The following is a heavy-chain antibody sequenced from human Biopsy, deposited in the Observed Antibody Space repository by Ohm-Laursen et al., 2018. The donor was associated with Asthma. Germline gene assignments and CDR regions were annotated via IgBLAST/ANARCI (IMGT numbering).Heavy chain of an antibody. CDR2: LHYSGSPLYT. CDR3: ARHDHRWDTYADF. J-gene: IGHJ4*02. CDR1: GGSIRNSNYY. V-gene: IGHV4-39*01. D-gene: IGHD2-2*01. Sequence: GTLSLTCSVSGGSIRNSNYYWGWIRQPPGKGLEWIGSLHYSGSPLYTYYNPSLESRVTISVDTSKNQFSLILSSVTAADTAVYYCARHDHRWDTYADFWGQGTLVTVSS.